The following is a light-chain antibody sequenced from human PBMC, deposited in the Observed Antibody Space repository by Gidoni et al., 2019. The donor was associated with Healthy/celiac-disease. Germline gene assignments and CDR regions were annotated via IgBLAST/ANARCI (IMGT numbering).Light chain of an antibody. Sequence: AIQMTQSPSSLSASVGDRVTITCRASQGIRNDLGWYQQKPGKAHKLLIYAASSLQSGVPSRFSGSGSGTDFTLTISSLQPEDFATYYCLQDYNYPRTFGQXTKVEIK. CDR3: LQDYNYPRT. V-gene: IGKV1-6*01. CDR1: QGIRND. J-gene: IGKJ1*01. CDR2: AAS.